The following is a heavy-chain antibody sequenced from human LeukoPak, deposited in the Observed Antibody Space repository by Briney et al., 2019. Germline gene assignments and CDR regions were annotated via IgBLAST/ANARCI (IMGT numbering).Heavy chain of an antibody. Sequence: SETLSLTCTVSGGSISSYYWSWIRQPPGKGLEWIGYIYYSGSTNYNPSLRSRVTISVDTSKNQFSLKLSSVTAADTAVYYCARSGVGDYYGSGTSDFDYWGQGTLVTVSS. J-gene: IGHJ4*02. D-gene: IGHD3-10*01. CDR3: ARSGVGDYYGSGTSDFDY. V-gene: IGHV4-59*12. CDR1: GGSISSYY. CDR2: IYYSGST.